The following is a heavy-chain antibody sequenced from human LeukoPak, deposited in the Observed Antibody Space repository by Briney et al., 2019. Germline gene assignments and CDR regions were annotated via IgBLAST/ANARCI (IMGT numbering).Heavy chain of an antibody. CDR1: GFTFSNVW. Sequence: GGSLRLSCAASGFTFSNVWMSWVRQAPGQGLVWVSRINSDGSRTNYADSVKGRFTVSRDNAKNTLYLQMNSLRAEDTAVYYCARDVTYIGSYHDVCDVWGQVTMVTVSS. J-gene: IGHJ3*01. CDR3: ARDVTYIGSYHDVCDV. CDR2: INSDGSRT. V-gene: IGHV3-74*01. D-gene: IGHD1-26*01.